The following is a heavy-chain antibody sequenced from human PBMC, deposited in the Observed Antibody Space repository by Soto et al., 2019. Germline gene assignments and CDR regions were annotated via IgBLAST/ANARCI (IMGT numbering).Heavy chain of an antibody. CDR3: AKGGYCSSTSCYCSYYYYYMDV. V-gene: IGHV3-23*01. D-gene: IGHD2-2*01. CDR1: GFTFSSYA. CDR2: ISGSGGST. Sequence: PGGSLRLSCAASGFTFSSYAMSWIRQAPGKGLEWVSAISGSGGSTYYADSVKGRFTISRDNSKNTLYLQMNSLRAEDTAVYYCAKGGYCSSTSCYCSYYYYYMDVWGKGTTVTVSS. J-gene: IGHJ6*03.